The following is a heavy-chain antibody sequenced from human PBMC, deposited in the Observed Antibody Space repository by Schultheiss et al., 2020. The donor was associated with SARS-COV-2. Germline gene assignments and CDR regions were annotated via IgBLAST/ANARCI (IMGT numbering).Heavy chain of an antibody. CDR3: ARDGRGQQLVTYYYYYGMDV. CDR1: GGSISSGGYY. J-gene: IGHJ6*02. Sequence: SETLSLTCTVSGGSISSGGYYWSWIRQHPGKGLEWIGEINHSGSTNYNPSLKSRVTISVDTSKNQFSLKLSSVTAADTAVYYCARDGRGQQLVTYYYYYGMDVWGQGTTVTVSS. D-gene: IGHD6-13*01. CDR2: INHSGST. V-gene: IGHV4-61*08.